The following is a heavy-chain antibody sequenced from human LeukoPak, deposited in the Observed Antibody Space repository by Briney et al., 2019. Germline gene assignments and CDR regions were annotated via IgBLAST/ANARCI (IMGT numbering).Heavy chain of an antibody. Sequence: PGGSLRLSCAASGFTFSSYAMSWVRQAPGKGLEWVSAISGSGGSTYYADSMKGRFTISRDNSKNTLYLQMNSLRAEDTAVYYCAKDYDFWSGYPYYFDYWGQGTLVTVSS. V-gene: IGHV3-23*01. D-gene: IGHD3-3*01. J-gene: IGHJ4*02. CDR1: GFTFSSYA. CDR2: ISGSGGST. CDR3: AKDYDFWSGYPYYFDY.